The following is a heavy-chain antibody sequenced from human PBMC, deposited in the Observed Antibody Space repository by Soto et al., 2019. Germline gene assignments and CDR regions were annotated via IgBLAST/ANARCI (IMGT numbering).Heavy chain of an antibody. CDR1: GGSFSGYY. J-gene: IGHJ6*02. V-gene: IGHV4-34*01. Sequence: KTSETLSLTCAVYGGSFSGYYWSWIRQPPGKGLEWIGEINHSGSTNYNPSLKSRVTISVDTSKNQFSLKLSSVTAADTAVYYCARGDLSLGYCSGGSCYPLYYYGMDVWGQGTTVTVSS. CDR3: ARGDLSLGYCSGGSCYPLYYYGMDV. CDR2: INHSGST. D-gene: IGHD2-15*01.